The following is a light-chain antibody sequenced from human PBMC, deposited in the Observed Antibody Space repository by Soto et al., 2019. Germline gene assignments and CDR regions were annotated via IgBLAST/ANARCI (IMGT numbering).Light chain of an antibody. CDR1: QSVSSSY. Sequence: EIVLTQSPGTLSLSPGERATLSCRASQSVSSSYLAWYQQKPGQAPRLLIYGASSRATGIPDRFSGSGSGTDFTLTISKLEPEDFAVYYCQQYGSSLFMSTFGQGTKLEIK. V-gene: IGKV3-20*01. CDR3: QQYGSSLFMST. J-gene: IGKJ2*01. CDR2: GAS.